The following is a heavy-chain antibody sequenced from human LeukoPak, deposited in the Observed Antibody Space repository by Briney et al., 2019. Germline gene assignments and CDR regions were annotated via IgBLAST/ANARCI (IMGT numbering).Heavy chain of an antibody. V-gene: IGHV3-7*01. CDR1: TFSFSSYW. CDR2: IKRAGGQK. Sequence: PGGSRRLACAAATFSFSSYWMSWVRQAPGEGLEWVANIKRAGGQKYYVGSVKGRFTITKDNDKNSLYLQMDSLRAEDTAVYYCAGNLGYWGQGTLVTVSS. CDR3: AGNLGY. D-gene: IGHD1-14*01. J-gene: IGHJ4*02.